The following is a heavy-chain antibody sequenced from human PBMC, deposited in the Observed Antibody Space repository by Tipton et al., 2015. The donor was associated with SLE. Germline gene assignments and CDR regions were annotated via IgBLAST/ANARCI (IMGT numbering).Heavy chain of an antibody. CDR3: AREPLEVREWFDL. Sequence: TLSLTCTVSGASVSSSVYSWGWIRQPPGKGLQWIGAMFYTGSAHYNPSLKGRVAISVDTSKNVFPLKLSSVTAADTAVYYCAREPLEVREWFDLWGRGTLVTVSS. CDR2: MFYTGSA. V-gene: IGHV4-39*06. D-gene: IGHD3-3*01. CDR1: GASVSSSVYS. J-gene: IGHJ2*01.